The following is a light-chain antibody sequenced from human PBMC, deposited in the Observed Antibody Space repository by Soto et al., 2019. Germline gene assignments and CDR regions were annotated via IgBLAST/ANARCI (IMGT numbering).Light chain of an antibody. CDR2: EVS. J-gene: IGLJ1*01. CDR1: SSDVGSYIL. Sequence: QSALTQPASVSGSPGQSITISCTGTSSDVGSYILVSWYQQHPGKAPKLMIYEVSKRPSGVSNRFSGSKSGNTASLTISGLQAEDEADYYCSSFTSSSTFVFGTGTKLTVL. CDR3: SSFTSSSTFV. V-gene: IGLV2-14*02.